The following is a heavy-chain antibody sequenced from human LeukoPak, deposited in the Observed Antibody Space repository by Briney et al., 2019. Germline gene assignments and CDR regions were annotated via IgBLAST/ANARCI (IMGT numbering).Heavy chain of an antibody. J-gene: IGHJ4*02. D-gene: IGHD6-19*01. V-gene: IGHV4-34*01. CDR2: INHSEST. Sequence: SETLSLTCAVYGGSFSGYYWSWIRQPPGKGLEWIGEINHSESTNYNPSLKSRVTISVDTSKNQFSLKLSSVTAADTAVYYCASRSIAVAGTEGNFDYWGQGTLVTVSS. CDR3: ASRSIAVAGTEGNFDY. CDR1: GGSFSGYY.